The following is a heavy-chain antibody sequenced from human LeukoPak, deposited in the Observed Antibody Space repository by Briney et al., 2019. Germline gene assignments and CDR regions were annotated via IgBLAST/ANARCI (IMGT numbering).Heavy chain of an antibody. Sequence: QAGGSLRLSCAAAGFTFIDYAMNWVRQAPGRVLEWVSGISGIGISTYYADPVKGRFTIAGDNSKNTLYLQMTSMRVEDTAVYYCAKSWNYTDSSGHDALDVWGPGTMVTVSS. D-gene: IGHD3-22*01. J-gene: IGHJ3*01. CDR3: AKSWNYTDSSGHDALDV. V-gene: IGHV3-23*01. CDR2: ISGIGIST. CDR1: GFTFIDYA.